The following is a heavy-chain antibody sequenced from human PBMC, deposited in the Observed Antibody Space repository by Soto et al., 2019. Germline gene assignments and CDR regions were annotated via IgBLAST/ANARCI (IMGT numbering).Heavy chain of an antibody. CDR2: INPSGGST. D-gene: IGHD2-15*01. CDR3: ARGPNPIYCSGGSCYRFDP. CDR1: GYTFTSYY. Sequence: ASVKVSCKASGYTFTSYYMHWVRQAPGQRLVWMGIINPSGGSTSYAQKFQGRVTMTRDTSTSTVYMELSSLRSEDTAVYYCARGPNPIYCSGGSCYRFDPWGQGTLVTVSS. J-gene: IGHJ5*02. V-gene: IGHV1-46*03.